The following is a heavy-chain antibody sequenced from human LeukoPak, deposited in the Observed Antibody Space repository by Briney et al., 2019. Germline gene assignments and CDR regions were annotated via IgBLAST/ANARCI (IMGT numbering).Heavy chain of an antibody. CDR3: ATDLTAVTTNNY. D-gene: IGHD4-17*01. Sequence: ASVKVSCKVSGYTLTELSMHWARQAPGKGLEWMGGFDPEDGETIYAQKFQGRVTMTEDTSTDTAYMELSSLRSEDTAVYYCATDLTAVTTNNYWGQGTLVTVSS. CDR2: FDPEDGET. CDR1: GYTLTELS. V-gene: IGHV1-24*01. J-gene: IGHJ4*02.